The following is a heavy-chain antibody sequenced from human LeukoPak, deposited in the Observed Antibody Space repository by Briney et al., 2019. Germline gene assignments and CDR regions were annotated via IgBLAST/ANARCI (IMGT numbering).Heavy chain of an antibody. CDR2: IIPIFGTA. CDR1: GGTFSSYA. CDR3: AVGRAVAGRDYYYYYMDV. D-gene: IGHD6-19*01. V-gene: IGHV1-69*05. Sequence: SVKVSCKASGGTFSSYAISWVRQAPGQGLEWMGRIIPIFGTANYAQKFQGRVTITTDESTSTAYMERSSLRSEDTAVYYCAVGRAVAGRDYYYYYMDVWGKGTTVTVSS. J-gene: IGHJ6*03.